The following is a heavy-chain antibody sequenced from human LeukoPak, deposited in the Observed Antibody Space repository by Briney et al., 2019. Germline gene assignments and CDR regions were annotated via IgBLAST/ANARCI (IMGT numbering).Heavy chain of an antibody. Sequence: ASVKVSCKTSGYTFTDYYIHWVRQAPGQGLEWMGWINPDSGGTNYAQKFRGRVTVTSDTSIRTVNMDMSSLRSDDTAVYYCARSDSGKYCHGDWGQGTPVTVSS. CDR1: GYTFTDYY. J-gene: IGHJ4*02. V-gene: IGHV1-2*02. D-gene: IGHD1-26*01. CDR2: INPDSGGT. CDR3: ARSDSGKYCHGD.